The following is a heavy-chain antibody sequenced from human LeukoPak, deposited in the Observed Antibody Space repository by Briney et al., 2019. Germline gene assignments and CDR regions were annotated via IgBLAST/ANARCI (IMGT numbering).Heavy chain of an antibody. CDR1: GFSLSNSA. Sequence: GGSLRLSCAASGFSLSNSAMSWVRQAPGKGLEWVSLIIASSGSTFYADSVKGRFTISRDNSKNTLYLQMNSLRAEDTAIYYCAKGAYDYIEMGYFDYWGQGTLVTVSS. CDR2: IIASSGST. CDR3: AKGAYDYIEMGYFDY. D-gene: IGHD5-12*01. J-gene: IGHJ4*02. V-gene: IGHV3-23*01.